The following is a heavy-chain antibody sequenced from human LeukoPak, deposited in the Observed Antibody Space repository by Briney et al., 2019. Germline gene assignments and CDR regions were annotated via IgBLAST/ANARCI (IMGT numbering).Heavy chain of an antibody. V-gene: IGHV4-4*07. Sequence: SETLSLTCTVSGDSICSYFWNWLRQSAREGLGWGGHVYDGGRTNYNPSLKGRVTISVDTSRNLFSLRLSSVTAADTAVYYCARDFVETGVVGFDMWGQGTMVTVSS. CDR3: ARDFVETGVVGFDM. J-gene: IGHJ3*02. CDR1: GDSICSYF. CDR2: VYDGGRT. D-gene: IGHD2-8*02.